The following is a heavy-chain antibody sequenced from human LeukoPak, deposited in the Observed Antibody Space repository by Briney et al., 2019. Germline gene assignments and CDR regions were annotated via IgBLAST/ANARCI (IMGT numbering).Heavy chain of an antibody. CDR3: ARDGRRTAMNFGMDV. Sequence: GRSLRLSCAASGFTFSSCAMHWVRQAPGKGLEWMAVISYDGSNKYYADSVKGRFTISRDNSKNTLYLQMNSLRAEDTAVYYCARDGRRTAMNFGMDVWGQATTVTVSS. CDR2: ISYDGSNK. V-gene: IGHV3-30-3*01. CDR1: GFTFSSCA. J-gene: IGHJ6*02. D-gene: IGHD5-18*01.